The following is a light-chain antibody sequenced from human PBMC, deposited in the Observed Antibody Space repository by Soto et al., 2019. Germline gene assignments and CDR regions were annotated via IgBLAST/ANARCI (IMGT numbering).Light chain of an antibody. V-gene: IGKV3-11*01. CDR1: QSVGSY. J-gene: IGKJ2*02. Sequence: EIVMTQSPATLSLSPGEGATLSCRASQSVGSYLAWYQQKPGQAPRLLIYGASTRATGIPARFIGGGSGTDFTLTISSLEPEDFAVYYCQLYGDSPLCTFGLGTKVDIK. CDR3: QLYGDSPLCT. CDR2: GAS.